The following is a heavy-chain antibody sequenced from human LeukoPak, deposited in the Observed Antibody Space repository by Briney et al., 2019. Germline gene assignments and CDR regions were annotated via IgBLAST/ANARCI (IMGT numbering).Heavy chain of an antibody. D-gene: IGHD2-15*01. J-gene: IGHJ6*02. CDR1: GFTFSNAW. V-gene: IGHV3-15*01. CDR2: IKSKTDGGTT. CDR3: TTQLLLYYYGMDV. Sequence: GGSLRLSCAASGFTFSNAWMSWVRQAPGKGPEWVGRIKSKTDGGTTDYAAPVKGRFTISRDDSKNTLYLQMNSLKTEDTAVYYCTTQLLLYYYGMDVWGQGTTVTVSS.